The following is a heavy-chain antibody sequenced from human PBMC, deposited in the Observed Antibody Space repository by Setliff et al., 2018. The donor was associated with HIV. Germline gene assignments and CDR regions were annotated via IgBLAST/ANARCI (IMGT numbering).Heavy chain of an antibody. V-gene: IGHV4-38-2*01. CDR1: GYSISTAYY. D-gene: IGHD3-3*01. CDR3: MRGRSITIFGVAYFDFNWFDP. CDR2: VYHSGTT. Sequence: SETLSLTCAVSGYSISTAYYWGWIRQPPGKGLEWIGSVYHSGTTYYNPSLKSRVTISVDMSNNQFSLKVTSVTAADTAVYYCMRGRSITIFGVAYFDFNWFDPWGQGTLVTVSS. J-gene: IGHJ5*02.